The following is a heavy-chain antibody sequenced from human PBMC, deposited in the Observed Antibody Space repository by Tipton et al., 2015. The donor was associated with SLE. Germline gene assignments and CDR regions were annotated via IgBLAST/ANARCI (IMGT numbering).Heavy chain of an antibody. Sequence: SLRLSCAASGFTFSSYAMHWVRQAPGKGLEYVSAISSDGGSTYYADSVKGRFTISRDNSKNALYLRMNSLRADDTAMYYCATTGDSDFEQPHYFDHWGQGTLVTVSS. CDR2: ISSDGGST. CDR3: ATTGDSDFEQPHYFDH. D-gene: IGHD5-12*01. J-gene: IGHJ4*02. V-gene: IGHV3-64*04. CDR1: GFTFSSYA.